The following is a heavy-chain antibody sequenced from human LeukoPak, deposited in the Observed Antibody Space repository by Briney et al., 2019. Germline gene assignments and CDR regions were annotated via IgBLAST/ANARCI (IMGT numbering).Heavy chain of an antibody. D-gene: IGHD2-2*01. J-gene: IGHJ4*02. CDR2: INHSGST. Sequence: SETLPLTCAVYGGSFSGYYWSWIRQPPGKGLEWIGEINHSGSTNYNPSLKSRVTISVDTSKNQFSLKLSSVTAADTAVYYCARGLGGDIVVVPAAIPFDYWGQGTLVTVSS. CDR1: GGSFSGYY. V-gene: IGHV4-34*01. CDR3: ARGLGGDIVVVPAAIPFDY.